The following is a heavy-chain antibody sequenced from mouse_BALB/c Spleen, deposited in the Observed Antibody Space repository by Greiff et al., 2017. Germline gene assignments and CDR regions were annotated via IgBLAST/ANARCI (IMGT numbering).Heavy chain of an antibody. D-gene: IGHD2-1*01. Sequence: QVQLQQSGPGLVAPSQSLSITCTVSGFSLTSYGVHWVRQPPGKGLEWLGVIWAGGSTNYNSALMSRLSISKDNSKSQVFLKMNSLQTDDTAMYYCAREGNYGQYYYAMDDWGQGTSVTVSS. CDR1: GFSLTSYG. CDR2: IWAGGST. V-gene: IGHV2-9*02. CDR3: AREGNYGQYYYAMDD. J-gene: IGHJ4*01.